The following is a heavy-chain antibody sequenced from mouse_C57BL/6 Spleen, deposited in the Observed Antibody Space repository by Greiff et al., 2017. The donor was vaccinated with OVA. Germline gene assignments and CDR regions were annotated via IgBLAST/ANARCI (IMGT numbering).Heavy chain of an antibody. D-gene: IGHD1-1*01. CDR3: ARLLT. Sequence: QVQLQQPGAELVRPGTSVKLSCKASGYTFTSYWMHWVKQRPGQGLEWIGVIDPSDSYTNYNQKFKGKATLTVDTSSSTAYMQLSSLTSEDSAVYYCARLLTWGQGTSVTVSS. CDR1: GYTFTSYW. J-gene: IGHJ4*01. V-gene: IGHV1-59*01. CDR2: IDPSDSYT.